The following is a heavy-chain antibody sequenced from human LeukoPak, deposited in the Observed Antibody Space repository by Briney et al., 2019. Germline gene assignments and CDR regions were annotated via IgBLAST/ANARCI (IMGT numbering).Heavy chain of an antibody. V-gene: IGHV4-4*02. Sequence: PSGTLSLTCAVSGDSISSSHWWTWVRQPPGKGLEGNGEIYHRGTTNYNLSLKSRVTISVDRSKNQFSLRLTSVTAADTAVYYCARERIAARPRSAFDIWGQGTMVTVSS. D-gene: IGHD6-6*01. CDR3: ARERIAARPRSAFDI. J-gene: IGHJ3*02. CDR1: GDSISSSHW. CDR2: IYHRGTT.